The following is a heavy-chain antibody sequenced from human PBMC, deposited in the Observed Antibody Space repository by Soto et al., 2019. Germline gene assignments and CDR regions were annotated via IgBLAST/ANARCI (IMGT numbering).Heavy chain of an antibody. CDR1: GNSVSSNTAA. CDR3: VRYEGYDFDY. D-gene: IGHD3-3*01. J-gene: IGHJ4*02. V-gene: IGHV6-1*01. CDR2: TYYRSKWYN. Sequence: SQTLSLTCAISGNSVSSNTAASNWIRRSPSRGLEWLGRTYYRSKWYNDYAVSVKSRITGIPDRSKDQFSRHQYSVTPGDTALYYCVRYEGYDFDYWGLGTLVTVSS.